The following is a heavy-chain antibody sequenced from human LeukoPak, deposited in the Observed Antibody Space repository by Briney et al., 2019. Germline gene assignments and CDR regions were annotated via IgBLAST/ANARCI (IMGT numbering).Heavy chain of an antibody. Sequence: GGSLRLSCAASGFTFSTYWMSWVRQAPGKGLEWVANIKQDGSEKYYVDSVKGRFTISRDNAKNSLYLQMNSLRAEDTAVYYCAKDIGPGYSSSWYWDYWGQGTLVTVSS. D-gene: IGHD6-13*01. CDR3: AKDIGPGYSSSWYWDY. CDR2: IKQDGSEK. V-gene: IGHV3-7*01. CDR1: GFTFSTYW. J-gene: IGHJ4*02.